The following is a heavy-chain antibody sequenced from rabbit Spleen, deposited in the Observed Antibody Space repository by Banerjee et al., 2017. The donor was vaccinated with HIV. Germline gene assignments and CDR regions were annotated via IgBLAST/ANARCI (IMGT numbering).Heavy chain of an antibody. V-gene: IGHV1S40*01. Sequence: QSLEESGGGLVQPEGSLTLTCTASGFSFSSSYYMCWVRQAPGKGPEWIACIYNGDGSTYYASWVNGRFTISKTSSTVDLKMTSLTAADTATYFCARDYVDGVRGVVYFHLWGQGTLVTVS. CDR3: ARDYVDGVRGVVYFHL. CDR2: IYNGDGST. D-gene: IGHD2-1*01. J-gene: IGHJ4*01. CDR1: GFSFSSSYY.